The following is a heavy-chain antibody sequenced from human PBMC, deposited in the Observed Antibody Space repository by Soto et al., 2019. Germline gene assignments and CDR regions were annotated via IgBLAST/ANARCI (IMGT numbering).Heavy chain of an antibody. V-gene: IGHV4-30-2*01. CDR2: IYQTGTT. CDR1: GDSINDDGHS. J-gene: IGHJ5*02. Sequence: HLQLQESGSRLVKPSETLSLTCTVSGDSINDDGHSWSWIRQPPGEALDWIGYIYQTGTTQYNPSLSSRVSISADRSKNQFSLHLTSVTAADTAVYYCARSVFCTDGFCFPNWLDPWGQGILVTVSS. D-gene: IGHD2-8*01. CDR3: ARSVFCTDGFCFPNWLDP.